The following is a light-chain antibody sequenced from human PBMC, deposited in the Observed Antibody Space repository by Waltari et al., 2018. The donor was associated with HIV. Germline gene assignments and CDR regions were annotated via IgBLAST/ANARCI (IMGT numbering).Light chain of an antibody. CDR1: NLGGKL. CDR3: QVWVDSRDVAVI. J-gene: IGLJ2*01. V-gene: IGLV3-21*04. Sequence: TQPPSVSVAPGKTARITCGGDNLGGKLVHWYQQKPGQAPVLVIFDVNDRPSGIAERFSGSNSGNTATLTSNRVEGGDEADYYCQVWVDSRDVAVIFGGGTKLTVL. CDR2: DVN.